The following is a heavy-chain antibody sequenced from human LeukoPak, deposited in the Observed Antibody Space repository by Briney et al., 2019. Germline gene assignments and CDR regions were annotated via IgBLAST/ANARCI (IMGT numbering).Heavy chain of an antibody. CDR3: ARGYVWGSYRYID. CDR1: GFTFSSYE. D-gene: IGHD3-16*02. Sequence: GGSLRLSCAASGFTFSSYEMNWVRQAPGKGLEWVSYISSSGSTIYYADSVKGRFTISRDNAKNSLYLQMNSLRAEDTAVYYCARGYVWGSYRYIDWDQGTLVTVSS. J-gene: IGHJ4*02. CDR2: ISSSGSTI. V-gene: IGHV3-48*03.